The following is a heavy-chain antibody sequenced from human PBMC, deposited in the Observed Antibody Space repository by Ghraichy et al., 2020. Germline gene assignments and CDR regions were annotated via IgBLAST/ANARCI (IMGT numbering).Heavy chain of an antibody. J-gene: IGHJ6*02. D-gene: IGHD1-1*01. Sequence: LKWVAVISYDGSNKYYADSVKGRFTISRDNSKNTLYLQMNSLRAEDTAVYYCATGSGTRRRYYYYGMDVWCQWTMVTVSS. V-gene: IGHV3-30*01. CDR3: ATGSGTRRRYYYYGMDV. CDR2: ISYDGSNK.